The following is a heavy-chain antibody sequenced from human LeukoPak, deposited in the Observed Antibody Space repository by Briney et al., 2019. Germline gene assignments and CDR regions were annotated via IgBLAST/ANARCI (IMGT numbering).Heavy chain of an antibody. CDR3: ARTRYCSSTSCYSYYFDY. CDR1: GGTFSVYY. Sequence: SETLSLTCAVYGGTFSVYYWSWIRQPPGKGLEWIGEINHSGSTNYNPSLKSRVTISVDTSKNQFSLKLSSVTAADTAVYYCARTRYCSSTSCYSYYFDYWGQGTLVTVSS. J-gene: IGHJ4*02. V-gene: IGHV4-34*01. CDR2: INHSGST. D-gene: IGHD2-2*01.